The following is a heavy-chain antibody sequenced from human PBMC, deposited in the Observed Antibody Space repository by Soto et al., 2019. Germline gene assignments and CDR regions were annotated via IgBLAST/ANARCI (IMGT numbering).Heavy chain of an antibody. V-gene: IGHV4-30-2*01. CDR1: GGSISSGGYS. J-gene: IGHJ4*02. D-gene: IGHD6-19*01. CDR2: IYHSGST. CDR3: ATAGGLGAVSADY. Sequence: QLQLQESGSGLVKPSQTLSLTCAVSGGSISSGGYSWSWIRQPPGKGLEWIGYIYHSGSTYYIPSMKSRVTISVDRSKNQCSRKLRSVTAADTAVYYCATAGGLGAVSADYWGQGTLVTVSS.